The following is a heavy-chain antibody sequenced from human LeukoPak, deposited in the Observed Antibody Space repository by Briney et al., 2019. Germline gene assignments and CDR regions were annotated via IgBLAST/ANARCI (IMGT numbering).Heavy chain of an antibody. D-gene: IGHD6-19*01. Sequence: SETLSLTCAVSGYSLSSGYYWGWIRQPPGKGLEWIGSIYHSGSTYYNPSLKSRVTISVDTSKNQFSLKLSSVTAADTAVYYCARPDSVAGAFDYWGQGTLVTVSS. J-gene: IGHJ4*02. CDR1: GYSLSSGYY. CDR3: ARPDSVAGAFDY. CDR2: IYHSGST. V-gene: IGHV4-38-2*01.